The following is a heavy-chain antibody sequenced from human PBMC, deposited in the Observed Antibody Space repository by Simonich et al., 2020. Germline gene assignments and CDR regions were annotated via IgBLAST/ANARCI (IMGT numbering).Heavy chain of an antibody. CDR2: IYYRGST. Sequence: QVQLQESGPGLVKPSETLSLTCTVSGGSISSYYWSWIRQPPGKGLEWIGYIYYRGSTNYNPSLKSLVTISGDTSKNQFSLKLSSVTAADTAVYYCARHDRWLQFYFDYWGQGTLVTVSS. V-gene: IGHV4-59*08. D-gene: IGHD5-12*01. CDR1: GGSISSYY. CDR3: ARHDRWLQFYFDY. J-gene: IGHJ4*02.